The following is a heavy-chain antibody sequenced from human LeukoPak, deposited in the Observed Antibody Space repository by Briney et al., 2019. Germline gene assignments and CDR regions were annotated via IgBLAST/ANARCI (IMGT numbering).Heavy chain of an antibody. CDR1: GFTFSSYSMN. CDR2: IYYSGST. CDR3: ARQGLGGGNSDDY. J-gene: IGHJ4*02. D-gene: IGHD4-23*01. Sequence: GSLRLSCAASGFTFSSYSMNWVRQPPGKGLEWIGSIYYSGSTYYNPSLKSRVTISVDTSKNQFSLKLSSVTAADTAVYYCARQGLGGGNSDDYWGQGTLVTVSS. V-gene: IGHV4-39*01.